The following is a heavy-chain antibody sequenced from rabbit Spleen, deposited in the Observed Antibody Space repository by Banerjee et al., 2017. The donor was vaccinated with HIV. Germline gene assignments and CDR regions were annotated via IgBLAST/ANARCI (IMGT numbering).Heavy chain of an antibody. V-gene: IGHV1S45*01. J-gene: IGHJ4*01. Sequence: QEQLEESGGGLVKPEGSLTLTCKASGFSFSDRDVMCWVRQAPGKGLEWIACINTATGKPVYASWAKGRFTISRTSSTTVALQMTSLTAADTATYFCATSDSGHHINLWGPGTLVPS. CDR2: INTATGKP. CDR1: GFSFSDRDV. CDR3: ATSDSGHHINL. D-gene: IGHD1-1*01.